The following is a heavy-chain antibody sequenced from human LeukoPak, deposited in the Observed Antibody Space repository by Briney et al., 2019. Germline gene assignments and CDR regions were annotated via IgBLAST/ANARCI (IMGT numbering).Heavy chain of an antibody. D-gene: IGHD3-22*01. V-gene: IGHV4-39*07. Sequence: SETLSLSCTVSGGSISSSSYYWGWIRQPPGKGLEWIRSIYYSGSTYYNPSLKSRVTISVDTSKNQFSLKLSSVTAADTAVYYCARDLIRAYYYDSSGYYHNDYWGQGTLVTVSS. J-gene: IGHJ4*02. CDR1: GGSISSSSYY. CDR3: ARDLIRAYYYDSSGYYHNDY. CDR2: IYYSGST.